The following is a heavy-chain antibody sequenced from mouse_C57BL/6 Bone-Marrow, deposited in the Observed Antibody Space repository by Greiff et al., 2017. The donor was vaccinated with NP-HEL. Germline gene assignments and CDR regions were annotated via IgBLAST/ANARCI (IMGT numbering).Heavy chain of an antibody. CDR2: IRNKANGYTT. Sequence: EVMLVESGGGLVQPGGSLSLSCAASGFTFTDYYMSWVRQPPGKALEWLGFIRNKANGYTTEYSASVKGRFTISRDNSQSILYLQMNALRAEDSATYYCARYLPPLAMDYWGQGTSVTVSS. CDR3: ARYLPPLAMDY. V-gene: IGHV7-3*01. J-gene: IGHJ4*01. CDR1: GFTFTDYY.